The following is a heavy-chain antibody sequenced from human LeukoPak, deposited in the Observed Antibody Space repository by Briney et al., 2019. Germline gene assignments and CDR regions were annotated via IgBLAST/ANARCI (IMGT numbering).Heavy chain of an antibody. V-gene: IGHV4-4*09. CDR3: ARWGPYYGSGSYYNVFDY. CDR2: IYTSGST. CDR1: GGPISSYY. D-gene: IGHD3-10*01. Sequence: PSETLSLTCTVSGGPISSYYWSWIRQPPGKGLEWIGYIYTSGSTNYNPSLKSRVTISVDTSKNQFSLKLSSVTAADTAVYYCARWGPYYGSGSYYNVFDYWGQGTLVTVSS. J-gene: IGHJ4*02.